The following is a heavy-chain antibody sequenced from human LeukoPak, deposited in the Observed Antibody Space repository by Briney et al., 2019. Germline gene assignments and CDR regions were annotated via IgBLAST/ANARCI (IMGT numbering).Heavy chain of an antibody. V-gene: IGHV4-39*01. CDR2: IYFSGGT. J-gene: IGHJ6*03. CDR1: GDSISSSSYF. CDR3: ARARNYYGSGSYRPIYYYYYYMDV. Sequence: SETLSLTCNVSGDSISSSSYFWGWIRQPPGKGLEWIGSIYFSGGTYYNMSLKSRVIISIDTSKNQFSLKVNSVTAADTAVYYCARARNYYGSGSYRPIYYYYYYMDVWGKGTTVTVSS. D-gene: IGHD3-10*01.